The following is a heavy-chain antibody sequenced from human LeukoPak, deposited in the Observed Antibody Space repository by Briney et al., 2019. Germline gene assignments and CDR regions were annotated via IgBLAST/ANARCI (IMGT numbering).Heavy chain of an antibody. J-gene: IGHJ6*03. CDR1: GGTFSSYA. CDR3: ARVPVPQQLKRNYYYMDV. CDR2: IIPIFGTA. V-gene: IGHV1-69*05. Sequence: SVKVSCKASGGTFSSYAISWVRQAPGQGLEWMGGIIPIFGTANYAQKFQGRVTITTDESTSTAYMELSSLRSEDTAVYYCARVPVPQQLKRNYYYMDVWGKGTTVTVSS. D-gene: IGHD6-13*01.